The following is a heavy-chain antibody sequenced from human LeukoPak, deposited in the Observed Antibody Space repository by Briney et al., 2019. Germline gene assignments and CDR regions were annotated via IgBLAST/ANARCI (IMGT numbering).Heavy chain of an antibody. CDR2: ISYDGTNK. CDR3: AKRRTYYYDSSGYYDY. J-gene: IGHJ4*02. Sequence: GGSLRLSCAASGFSFNNYGMHWVRQAPGKGLEWVAVISYDGTNKYYADSVKGRFTISRDNSKNTLHLQMNSLRAEDTAVYYCAKRRTYYYDSSGYYDYWGQGTLVTVSS. D-gene: IGHD3-22*01. CDR1: GFSFNNYG. V-gene: IGHV3-30*18.